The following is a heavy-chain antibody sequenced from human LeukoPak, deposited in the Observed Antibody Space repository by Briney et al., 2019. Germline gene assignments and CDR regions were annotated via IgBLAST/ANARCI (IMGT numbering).Heavy chain of an antibody. CDR2: ISSGGTTI. J-gene: IGHJ4*02. CDR1: GFTFSSYE. D-gene: IGHD4/OR15-4a*01. Sequence: GGSLRLSCAASGFTFSSYEMNWVRQAPGKGLEWVSYISSGGTTIYSADSVKGRFTISRDNAKNSLYLQMSSLRAEDAAVYYCARYNYGSNTLDSWGQGTLVTVSS. V-gene: IGHV3-48*03. CDR3: ARYNYGSNTLDS.